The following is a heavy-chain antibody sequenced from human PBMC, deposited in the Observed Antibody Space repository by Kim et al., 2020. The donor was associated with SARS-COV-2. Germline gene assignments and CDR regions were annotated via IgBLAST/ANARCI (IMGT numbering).Heavy chain of an antibody. V-gene: IGHV3-48*02. CDR3: ARAYYVWGSYPFPPYWYFDV. CDR1: GFTFSSYS. D-gene: IGHD3-16*01. J-gene: IGHJ2*01. Sequence: GGSLRLSCAASGFTFSSYSMNWVRQAPGKGLEWVSYISSSSSTIYYADSVKGRFTISRDNAKNSLYLQMNSLRDEDTAVYYCARAYYVWGSYPFPPYWYFDVWGRGTLVTVSS. CDR2: ISSSSSTI.